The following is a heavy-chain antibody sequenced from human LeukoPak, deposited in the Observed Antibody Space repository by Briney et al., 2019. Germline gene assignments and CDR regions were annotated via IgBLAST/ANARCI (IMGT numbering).Heavy chain of an antibody. D-gene: IGHD2-21*02. CDR1: GLTFSTYA. V-gene: IGHV3-23*01. Sequence: PGGSLRLSCAAFGLTFSTYAMNWVRQAPGKGPERVPTISGSGDARYYANSVKGRFTISRDNSKNTLYLQMDSLRAEDTALYYCARRSTIGVSYWGAFDYWGQGILVTVS. J-gene: IGHJ4*02. CDR3: ARRSTIGVSYWGAFDY. CDR2: ISGSGDAR.